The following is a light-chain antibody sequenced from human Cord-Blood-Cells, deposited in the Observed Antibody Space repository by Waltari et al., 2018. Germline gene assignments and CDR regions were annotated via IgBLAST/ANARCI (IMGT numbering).Light chain of an antibody. Sequence: DIQMTQSPSSLSASVGDRVTITCQASQDISNYLNCDQQKPGKAPKLLIYDASNLETGVPSRFSGSGSGTDFTFTISSLQPEDIATYYCQQYDNLPFTFGPGTKVDIK. CDR1: QDISNY. V-gene: IGKV1-33*01. J-gene: IGKJ3*01. CDR3: QQYDNLPFT. CDR2: DAS.